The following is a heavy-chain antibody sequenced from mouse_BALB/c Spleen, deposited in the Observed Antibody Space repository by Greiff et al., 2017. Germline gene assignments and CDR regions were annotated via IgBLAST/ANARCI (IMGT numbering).Heavy chain of an antibody. J-gene: IGHJ3*01. V-gene: IGHV5-17*02. CDR2: ISSGSSTI. D-gene: IGHD2-2*01. CDR3: ASGYVYDRAWFAY. Sequence: EVKLVESGGGLVQPGGSRKLSCAASGFTFSSFGMHWVRQAPEKGLEWVAYISSGSSTIYYADTVKGRFTISRDNPKNTLFLQMTSLRSEDTAMYYCASGYVYDRAWFAYWGQGTLVTVSA. CDR1: GFTFSSFG.